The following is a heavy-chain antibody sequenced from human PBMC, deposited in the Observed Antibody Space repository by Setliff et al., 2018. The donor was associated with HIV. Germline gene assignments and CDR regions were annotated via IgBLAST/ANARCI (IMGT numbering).Heavy chain of an antibody. CDR3: ARPSPLGGDSTTPYDY. CDR1: GFTFSSYS. D-gene: IGHD2-2*01. V-gene: IGHV3-48*04. J-gene: IGHJ4*02. CDR2: ISSSSSTI. Sequence: PGGSLRLSCAASGFTFSSYSMNWVRQAPGKGLEWVSYISSSSSTIYYADSVKGRFTISRDNAENSLYLQMTSLRAEDTAVYYCARPSPLGGDSTTPYDYWGQGTLVTVSS.